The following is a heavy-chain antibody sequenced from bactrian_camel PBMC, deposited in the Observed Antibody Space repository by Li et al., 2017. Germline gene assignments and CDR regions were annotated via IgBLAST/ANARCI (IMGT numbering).Heavy chain of an antibody. Sequence: QLVESGGGSVQNGGSLKLSCGASVSTTRLLCMAWFRQAPGKDREGVAAIDRDGREWYADSVKGRFSVSRDDAKDSLYLQMTSVAVEDTATYYCAPTRC. V-gene: IGHV3S54*01. CDR2: IDRDGRE. D-gene: IGHD7*01. CDR1: VSTTRLLC.